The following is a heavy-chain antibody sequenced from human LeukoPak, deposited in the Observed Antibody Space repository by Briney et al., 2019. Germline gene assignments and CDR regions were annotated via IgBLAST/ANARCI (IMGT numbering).Heavy chain of an antibody. Sequence: SGGSLRLSCAASGFTFSSYGMHWVRQAPGKGLEWVAVISYDGSNKYYADSVKGRFTISRDNSKNTLYLQMNSLRAEDTAVYYCAKDRVGANDPLDYWGQGTLVTVSS. D-gene: IGHD1-26*01. J-gene: IGHJ4*02. CDR2: ISYDGSNK. CDR3: AKDRVGANDPLDY. V-gene: IGHV3-30*18. CDR1: GFTFSSYG.